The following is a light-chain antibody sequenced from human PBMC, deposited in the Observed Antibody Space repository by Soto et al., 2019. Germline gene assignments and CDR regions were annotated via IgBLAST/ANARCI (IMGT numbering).Light chain of an antibody. CDR2: DTS. J-gene: IGKJ4*01. CDR1: QSVGSF. Sequence: EIVLTQSPATLSLSPGERATLSCRASQSVGSFLAWYQQKPGQAPRLLIYDTSIRAPGIPARFSGSGSGTDFTLTISSLEPEDFAVYYCQQRNPLTFGGGTKVDI. V-gene: IGKV3-11*01. CDR3: QQRNPLT.